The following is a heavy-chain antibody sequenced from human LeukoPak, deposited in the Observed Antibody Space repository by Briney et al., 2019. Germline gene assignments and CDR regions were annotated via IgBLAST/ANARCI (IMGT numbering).Heavy chain of an antibody. Sequence: ASVKVSCKVSGYTLTELSMHWVRQAPGKGLEWMGGFDPEDGETIYAQKFQGRVTMTEDTSTDTAYMELSSLRSEDTAVYYCATEYYYDSSGYLNYYYGMDAWGQGTTVTVSS. J-gene: IGHJ6*02. CDR2: FDPEDGET. CDR3: ATEYYYDSSGYLNYYYGMDA. V-gene: IGHV1-24*01. D-gene: IGHD3-22*01. CDR1: GYTLTELS.